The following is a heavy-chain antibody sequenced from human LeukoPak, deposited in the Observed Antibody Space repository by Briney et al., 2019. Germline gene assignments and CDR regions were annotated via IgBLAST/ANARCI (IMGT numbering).Heavy chain of an antibody. J-gene: IGHJ4*02. CDR1: GGSISSYY. CDR2: TYYRSKWYN. V-gene: IGHV6-1*01. CDR3: ARASSRFPFDY. D-gene: IGHD2/OR15-2a*01. Sequence: SETLSLTCTVSGGSISSYYWNWIRQSPSRGLEWLGRTYYRSKWYNDYAVSVKSQITINPDTSKNQFSLQLNSVTPEDTAVYYCARASSRFPFDYWGQGTLVTVSS.